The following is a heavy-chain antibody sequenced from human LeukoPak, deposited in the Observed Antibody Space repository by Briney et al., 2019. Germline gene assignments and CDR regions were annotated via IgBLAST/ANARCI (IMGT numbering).Heavy chain of an antibody. J-gene: IGHJ5*02. CDR3: ARMYYYGSGRLDPPGFDP. CDR1: GDSVSSNSAA. D-gene: IGHD3-10*01. V-gene: IGHV6-1*01. Sequence: SQTLSLTCAISGDSVSSNSAAWNWIRQSPSRGLEWLGRTYYRSKWYNDYAVSVKSRITINPDTSKNQFSLQLNSVTPEDTAVYYCARMYYYGSGRLDPPGFDPWGQGTLVTVSS. CDR2: TYYRSKWYN.